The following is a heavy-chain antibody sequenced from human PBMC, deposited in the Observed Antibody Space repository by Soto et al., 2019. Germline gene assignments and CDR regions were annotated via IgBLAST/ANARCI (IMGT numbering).Heavy chain of an antibody. J-gene: IGHJ5*02. CDR3: ASAGPDGDRLDP. Sequence: QVQLQESGPGLVKPSQTLSLTCTVSGGSISSGDYYWSWIRQPPGKGLEWIGYIYYSGSTHYNPSLKSRVTITVDTSKNQFSQKLSAVTAAATAVYYCASAGPDGDRLDPWGQGTLVTVSS. CDR2: IYYSGST. CDR1: GGSISSGDYY. V-gene: IGHV4-30-4*01.